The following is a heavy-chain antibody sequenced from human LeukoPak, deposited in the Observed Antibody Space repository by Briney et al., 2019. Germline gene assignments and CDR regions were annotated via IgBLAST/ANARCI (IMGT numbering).Heavy chain of an antibody. CDR2: INTNTGNP. CDR1: GYTFTSYA. Sequence: ASVKVSCKASGYTFTSYAMNWVRQAPGQGLEWMGWINTNTGNPTYAQGFTGRFVFSLDTSVNTAYLQISSLKAEDTAVYYCARGSSSWLVGGDWFDPWGQGTPVTVSS. J-gene: IGHJ5*02. V-gene: IGHV7-4-1*02. CDR3: ARGSSSWLVGGDWFDP. D-gene: IGHD6-13*01.